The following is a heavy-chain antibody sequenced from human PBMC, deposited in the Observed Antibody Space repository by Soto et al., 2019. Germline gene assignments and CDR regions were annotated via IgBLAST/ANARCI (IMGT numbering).Heavy chain of an antibody. J-gene: IGHJ5*02. CDR2: INHSGST. CDR1: GGSFSGYY. D-gene: IGHD2-15*01. Sequence: PSEPLSLTCAVYGGSFSGYYWSWIRQPPGKGLEWIGEINHSGSTNYNPSLKSRVTISVDTSKNQFSLKLSSVTAADTAVYYCARGRSYCSGGSCYLDGKRWFDPWGQGTLVT. CDR3: ARGRSYCSGGSCYLDGKRWFDP. V-gene: IGHV4-34*01.